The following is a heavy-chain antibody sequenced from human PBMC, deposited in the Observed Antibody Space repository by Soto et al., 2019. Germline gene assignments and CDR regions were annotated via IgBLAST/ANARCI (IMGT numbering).Heavy chain of an antibody. CDR2: IYYSGST. D-gene: IGHD2-15*01. J-gene: IGHJ5*02. CDR3: ARTPRT. CDR1: GCSISSGGYY. Sequence: QVQLQESGPGLVKPSQTLSLTCTVSGCSISSGGYYWSWTRQYPGTGLVWIGYIYYSGSTYYNPSLKSGVTISVDTSKNPSPLKLSTVTVADTDVYYCARTPRTWGQGTLVTVSS. V-gene: IGHV4-31*03.